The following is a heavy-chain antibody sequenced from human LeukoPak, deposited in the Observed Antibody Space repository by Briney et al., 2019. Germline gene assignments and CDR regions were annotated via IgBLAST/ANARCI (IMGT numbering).Heavy chain of an antibody. CDR1: GFTFNNYG. CDR2: IWYDGSNK. V-gene: IGHV3-33*01. CDR3: ARGQEYYYDSSAYSKFDY. J-gene: IGHJ4*02. Sequence: GRSLRLPCAASGFTFNNYGMHWVRQAPGKGLEWVAAIWYDGSNKYYADSVKGRFTISRDNSKNTLYLQMNSLRAEDTALYYCARGQEYYYDSSAYSKFDYWGQGTLVTVSS. D-gene: IGHD3-22*01.